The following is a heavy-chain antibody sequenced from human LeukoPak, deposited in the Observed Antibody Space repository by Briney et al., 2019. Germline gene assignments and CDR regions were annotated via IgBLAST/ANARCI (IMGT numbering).Heavy chain of an antibody. Sequence: PGGSLRLSCAASGFTFSSYAMSWVRQAPAKGLEWVSAISGSGGSTYYADSVKGRFTISRDNSKNTLYLQMNSLRAEDTAVYYCAKESRRFLEWCRCTDVWGKGTTVTVSS. CDR3: AKESRRFLEWCRCTDV. V-gene: IGHV3-23*01. CDR2: ISGSGGST. J-gene: IGHJ6*04. CDR1: GFTFSSYA. D-gene: IGHD3-3*01.